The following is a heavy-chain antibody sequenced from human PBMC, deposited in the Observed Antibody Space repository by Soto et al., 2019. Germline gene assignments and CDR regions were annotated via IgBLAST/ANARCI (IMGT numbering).Heavy chain of an antibody. CDR3: AGIMDTAMVTDY. Sequence: QVQLVESGGGVVQPGRSLRLSCAASGFTFSSYAMHWVRQAPGKGLEWVAVISYDGSNKYYADSVKGRFTISRDNSKNTLNQQMNSMRAEDTAVYYCAGIMDTAMVTDYWGQGTLVTVSS. J-gene: IGHJ4*02. D-gene: IGHD5-18*01. V-gene: IGHV3-30-3*01. CDR2: ISYDGSNK. CDR1: GFTFSSYA.